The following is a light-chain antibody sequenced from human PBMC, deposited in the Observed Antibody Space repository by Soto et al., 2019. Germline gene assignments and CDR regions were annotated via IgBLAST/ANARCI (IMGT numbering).Light chain of an antibody. J-gene: IGKJ4*01. CDR2: DAS. CDR3: QQYYVWNT. V-gene: IGKV3D-15*01. CDR1: QSVDSK. Sequence: TQSPATLSVSPGERAIFSCRASQSVDSKLAWYQQKLGQAPRLLIYDASTRATGIPARFSGSGSGTEFTLTISSLQSEDFEMYYCQQYYVWNTFGGGTKV.